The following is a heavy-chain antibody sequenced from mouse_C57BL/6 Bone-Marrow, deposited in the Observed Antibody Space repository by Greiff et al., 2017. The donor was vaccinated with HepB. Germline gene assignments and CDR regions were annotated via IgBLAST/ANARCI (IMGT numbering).Heavy chain of an antibody. CDR1: GYTFTDYY. D-gene: IGHD2-3*01. Sequence: EVQLQQSGPVLVKPGASVKMSCKASGYTFTDYYMNWVKQSHGKSLEWIGVINPYNGGTSYNQKFKGKATLTVVKSSSTAYMELNSLTSEDSAVYYCARDAPDGYLFAYWGQGTLVTVSA. J-gene: IGHJ3*01. V-gene: IGHV1-19*01. CDR3: ARDAPDGYLFAY. CDR2: INPYNGGT.